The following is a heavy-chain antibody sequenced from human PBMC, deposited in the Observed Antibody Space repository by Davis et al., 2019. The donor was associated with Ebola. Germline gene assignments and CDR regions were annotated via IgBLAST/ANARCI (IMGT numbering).Heavy chain of an antibody. D-gene: IGHD2-2*01. CDR3: RIVVVPKSANDAFDI. Sequence: ASVKVSCKASGYTFTSYDINWVRQATGQGLEWMGWMNPNSGNTGYAQKFQGRVTMTRDTSASTAYMELSSLRSEDTAVYYCRIVVVPKSANDAFDIWGQGTMVTVSS. V-gene: IGHV1-8*01. J-gene: IGHJ3*02. CDR1: GYTFTSYD. CDR2: MNPNSGNT.